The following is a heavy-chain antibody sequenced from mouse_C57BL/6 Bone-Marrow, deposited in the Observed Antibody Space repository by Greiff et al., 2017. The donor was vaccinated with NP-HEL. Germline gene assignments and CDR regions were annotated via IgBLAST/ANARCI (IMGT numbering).Heavy chain of an antibody. Sequence: EVQLQQSGAELVRPGASVKLSCTASGFNIKDDYMHWVKQRPEQGLEWIGWIDPENGDTEYASKFQGKATITADTSSNTAYLQLSSLTSEDTAVYYCTTYGSYYAMDYWGQGTSVTGSS. CDR2: IDPENGDT. D-gene: IGHD2-2*01. J-gene: IGHJ4*01. CDR1: GFNIKDDY. V-gene: IGHV14-4*01. CDR3: TTYGSYYAMDY.